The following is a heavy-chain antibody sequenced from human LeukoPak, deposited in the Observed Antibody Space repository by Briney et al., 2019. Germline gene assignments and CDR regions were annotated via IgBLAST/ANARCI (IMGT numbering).Heavy chain of an antibody. J-gene: IGHJ6*03. CDR3: ARPTDQRITIFGRDSTRGPYYYMDV. V-gene: IGHV1-2*02. D-gene: IGHD3-3*01. CDR1: GYTFTGYY. CDR2: INPNSGGT. Sequence: ASAKVSCKASGYTFTGYYMHWVRQAPGQGLEWMGWINPNSGGTNYAQKFQGRVTMTRDTSISTAYMELSRLRSDDTAVYYCARPTDQRITIFGRDSTRGPYYYMDVWGKGTTVTVSS.